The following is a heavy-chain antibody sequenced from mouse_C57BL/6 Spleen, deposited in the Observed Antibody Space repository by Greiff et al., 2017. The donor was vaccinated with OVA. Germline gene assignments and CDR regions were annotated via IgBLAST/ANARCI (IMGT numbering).Heavy chain of an antibody. D-gene: IGHD4-1*01. J-gene: IGHJ2*01. CDR1: GYTFTDYN. Sequence: VQLQQSGPELVKPGASVKMSCKASGYTFTDYNMHWVKQSHGKSLEWIGYINPNNGGTSYNQKFKGKATLTVNKSSSTAYMELRSLTSEDSAVYYCATENWEGYFDYWGQGTTLTVSS. CDR2: INPNNGGT. CDR3: ATENWEGYFDY. V-gene: IGHV1-22*01.